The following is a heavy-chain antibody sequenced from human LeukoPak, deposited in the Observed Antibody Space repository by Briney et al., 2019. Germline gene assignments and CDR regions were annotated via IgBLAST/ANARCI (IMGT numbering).Heavy chain of an antibody. D-gene: IGHD1-26*01. CDR2: IRSKAYGGTT. V-gene: IGHV3-49*04. CDR3: TRDSGSYFNEYYFDY. Sequence: PGGSLRLSCAASGFTFSSYGMHWVRQAPGKGLEWVGFIRSKAYGGTTEYAASVKGRFTISRDDSKSIAYLQMNSLKTEDTAVYYCTRDSGSYFNEYYFDYWGQGTLVTVSS. J-gene: IGHJ4*02. CDR1: GFTFSSYG.